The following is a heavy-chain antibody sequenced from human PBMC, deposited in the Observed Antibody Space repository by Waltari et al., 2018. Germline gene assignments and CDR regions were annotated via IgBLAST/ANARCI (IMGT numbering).Heavy chain of an antibody. CDR3: ARANTIFGVIRTWYYMDV. J-gene: IGHJ6*03. CDR1: GGSFSGYY. CDR2: SNHSGRT. V-gene: IGHV4-34*01. D-gene: IGHD3-3*01. Sequence: QVQLQQWGAGLLKPSETLSLTCVVSGGSFSGYYWSWIRQPPGKGLEWIGESNHSGRTNYTPSLKSRVTISIGTSKIQFSLKLRSVTVADTAVYYCARANTIFGVIRTWYYMDVWGKGTPVTVSS.